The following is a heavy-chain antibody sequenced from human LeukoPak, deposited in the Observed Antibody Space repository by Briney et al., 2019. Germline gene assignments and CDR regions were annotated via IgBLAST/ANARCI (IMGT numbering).Heavy chain of an antibody. V-gene: IGHV3-7*01. CDR1: GFTFSSYW. Sequence: GGSLRLSCEVSGFTFSSYWMSWVRQAPGKGLEWVANIKQDGSEKYYVDSVKGRFTISRDNAKNSLYLQMNSLRAEDTAVYYCARYDFWSGYFGYWGQGTLVTVSS. CDR2: IKQDGSEK. J-gene: IGHJ4*02. D-gene: IGHD3-3*01. CDR3: ARYDFWSGYFGY.